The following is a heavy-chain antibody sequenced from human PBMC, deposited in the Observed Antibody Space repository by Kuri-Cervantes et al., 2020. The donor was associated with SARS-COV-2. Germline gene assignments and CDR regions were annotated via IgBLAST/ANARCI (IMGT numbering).Heavy chain of an antibody. V-gene: IGHV3-30*02. D-gene: IGHD4-17*01. CDR1: GFTFSSYG. Sequence: GESLKISCAASGFTFSSYGMHWVRQAPGKGLEWVAFIRYDGSNKYYADSVKGRFTISRDNSKNALYLQMNSLRAEDTAVYYCAKEGGDGDYADYYFDYWGQGTLVTVSS. CDR3: AKEGGDGDYADYYFDY. J-gene: IGHJ4*02. CDR2: IRYDGSNK.